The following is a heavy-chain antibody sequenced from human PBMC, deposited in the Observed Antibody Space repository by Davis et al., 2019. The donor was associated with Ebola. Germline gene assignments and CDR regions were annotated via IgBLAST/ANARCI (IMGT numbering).Heavy chain of an antibody. V-gene: IGHV4-61*05. CDR3: ARLEYGDYGLNY. D-gene: IGHD4-17*01. Sequence: SETLSLTCTVSGGSISSSSYYWSWIRQPPGKGLEWIGYIYYSGSTNYNPSLKSRVTISVDTSKNQFSLKLSSVTAADTAVYYCARLEYGDYGLNYWGQGTLVTVSS. CDR1: GGSISSSSYY. CDR2: IYYSGST. J-gene: IGHJ4*02.